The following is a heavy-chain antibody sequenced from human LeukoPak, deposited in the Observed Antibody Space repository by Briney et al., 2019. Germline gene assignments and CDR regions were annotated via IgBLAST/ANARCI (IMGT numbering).Heavy chain of an antibody. D-gene: IGHD3-10*01. CDR3: ARAIKEGILDY. V-gene: IGHV3-53*01. CDR2: IYSGGST. J-gene: IGHJ4*02. CDR1: GFTFSSYA. Sequence: PGGSLSLSCAASGFTFSSYAMSWVRQAPGKGLEWVSVIYSGGSTYYADSVKGRFTISRDNSKNTLYLQMNSLRAEDTAVYYCARAIKEGILDYWGQGTLVTVSS.